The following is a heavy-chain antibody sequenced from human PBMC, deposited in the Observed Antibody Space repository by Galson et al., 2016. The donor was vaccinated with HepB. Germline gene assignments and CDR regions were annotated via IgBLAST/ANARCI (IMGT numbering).Heavy chain of an antibody. CDR2: IYPGDSHT. Sequence: QSGAEVKKPGESLRISCKGSGYSFTDYWIGWVRQMPGKGLEWMGIIYPGDSHTRYSPSFQGQVTISADKSISTAYLQWSSLKASDTAIYYCARRLTHDSKIWDIDYWGRGTLVTFSS. J-gene: IGHJ4*02. CDR3: ARRLTHDSKIWDIDY. CDR1: GYSFTDYW. V-gene: IGHV5-51*01. D-gene: IGHD3-16*01.